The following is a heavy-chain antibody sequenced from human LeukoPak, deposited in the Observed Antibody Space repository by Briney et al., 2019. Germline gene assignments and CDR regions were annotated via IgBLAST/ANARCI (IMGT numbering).Heavy chain of an antibody. Sequence: SETLSLTCTVSGGSISSSSYYWGWIRQPPGKGLEWIGSIYYSGSTYYNPSLKSRVTISVDTSKNQFSLKLSSVTAADTAVYYCAREGNYYGSGGEFDPWGQGTLVTVSS. D-gene: IGHD3-10*01. CDR2: IYYSGST. CDR1: GGSISSSSYY. CDR3: AREGNYYGSGGEFDP. V-gene: IGHV4-39*07. J-gene: IGHJ5*02.